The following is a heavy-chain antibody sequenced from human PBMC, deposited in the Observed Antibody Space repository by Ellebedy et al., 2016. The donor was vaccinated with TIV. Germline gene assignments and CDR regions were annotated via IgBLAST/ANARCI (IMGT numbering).Heavy chain of an antibody. CDR1: GFSFSDFA. V-gene: IGHV3-30*04. CDR3: ARAPPDYGDEFDY. CDR2: LSYGGNN. Sequence: GESLKISCAASGFSFSDFAIHWVRQAPGKGLEWVAVLSYGGNNYYADSVKGRFTISRDNSKNTLYLQINNLRPEDTAVYYCARAPPDYGDEFDYWGQGTLVTVSS. J-gene: IGHJ4*02. D-gene: IGHD4-17*01.